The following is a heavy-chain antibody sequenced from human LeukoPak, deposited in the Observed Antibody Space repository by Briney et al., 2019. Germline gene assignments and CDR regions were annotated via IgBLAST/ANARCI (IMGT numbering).Heavy chain of an antibody. V-gene: IGHV3-74*01. CDR2: INSDGRST. Sequence: PGGSLRLSCAASGFTFSSYWMHWVRQAPGKGLVWVSRINSDGRSTSYADSEKGRFTISRDNAKNTLYLQMNSLRAEDTAVYYCAKAADGDYDYWGQGTLVTVSS. D-gene: IGHD4-17*01. CDR3: AKAADGDYDY. J-gene: IGHJ4*02. CDR1: GFTFSSYW.